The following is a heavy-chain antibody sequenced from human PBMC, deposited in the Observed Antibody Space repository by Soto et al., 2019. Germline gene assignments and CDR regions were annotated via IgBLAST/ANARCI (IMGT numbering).Heavy chain of an antibody. V-gene: IGHV1-18*01. Sequence: QVQLVQSGGEVKKPGASVKVSCKASGYTFTSFGVSWVRQAPGQGLEWMGWINAYNGNTNYAQKFQGRVTMTADTSTSTAFMEVRGLKPAYTAVYYCATGAARVPAHVIWGQGPLVTVS. CDR2: INAYNGNT. J-gene: IGHJ4*02. CDR3: ATGAARVPAHVI. D-gene: IGHD2-2*01. CDR1: GYTFTSFG.